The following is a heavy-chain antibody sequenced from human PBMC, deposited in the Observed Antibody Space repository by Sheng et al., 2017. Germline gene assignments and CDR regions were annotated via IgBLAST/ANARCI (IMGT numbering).Heavy chain of an antibody. Sequence: QVQLQQWGAGLLKPSETLSLTCAVYGGSFSGYYWSWIRQPPGKGLEWIGEINHSGSTNYNPSLKSRVTISVDTSKNQFSLKLSSVTAADTAVYYCARGILEPVATIGGAWFDPWGQGTPGHRSPQ. V-gene: IGHV4-34*01. CDR3: ARGILEPVATIGGAWFDP. D-gene: IGHD5-12*01. CDR1: GGSFSGYY. J-gene: IGHJ5*02. CDR2: INHSGST.